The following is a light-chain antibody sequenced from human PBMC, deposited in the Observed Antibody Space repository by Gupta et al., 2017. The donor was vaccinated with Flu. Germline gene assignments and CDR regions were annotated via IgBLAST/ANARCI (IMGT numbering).Light chain of an antibody. V-gene: IGKV1-12*02. Sequence: DLQMTQSPSSVSASVGDRVTITCRASRGISSWLAWYQQKPGKAPKLLIYAASSVQSGVPSRFSGSGSGTEFTLTIKSLQPEDFAIYYCQQANNFPWTFGLGTKVEIK. CDR3: QQANNFPWT. CDR2: AAS. CDR1: RGISSW. J-gene: IGKJ1*01.